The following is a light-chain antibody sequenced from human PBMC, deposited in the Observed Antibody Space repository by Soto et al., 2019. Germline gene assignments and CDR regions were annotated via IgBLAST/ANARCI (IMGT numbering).Light chain of an antibody. CDR1: QSVSSSY. J-gene: IGKJ2*01. V-gene: IGKV3-20*01. CDR3: QQYGSSPRT. Sequence: EIVLTQSPGTLSLSPGERATLSCRASQSVSSSYLAWYQQKPGQAPRLLIDGASSRATGIPDRFSGSGSGTDFNLTISRLEPEDFAVYYCQQYGSSPRTFGQGTKLEIK. CDR2: GAS.